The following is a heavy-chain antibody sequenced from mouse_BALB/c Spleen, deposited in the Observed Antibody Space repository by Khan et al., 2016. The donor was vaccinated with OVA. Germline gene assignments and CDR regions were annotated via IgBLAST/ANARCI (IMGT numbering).Heavy chain of an antibody. J-gene: IGHJ4*01. CDR2: IDPANGDT. CDR1: GFNINDTC. CDR3: ARSNSLWPMDY. Sequence: VQLQQSGAELVKPGASVKLSCTASGFNINDTCLHWVKQRPEQGLEWIGRIDPANGDTKYDPKFQAKATITADPPSNIAYLQPSSLTSEDTAVYYCARSNSLWPMDYWGQGTSVTVSS. V-gene: IGHV14-3*02. D-gene: IGHD1-1*01.